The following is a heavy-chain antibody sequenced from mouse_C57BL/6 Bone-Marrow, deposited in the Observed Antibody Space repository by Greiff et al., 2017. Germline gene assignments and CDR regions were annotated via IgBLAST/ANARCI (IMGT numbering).Heavy chain of an antibody. D-gene: IGHD2-3*01. CDR2: IDPETGGT. Sequence: QVQLQQSGAELVRPGASVTLSCKASGYTFTDYEMNWVKQTPVHGLEWIGAIDPETGGTAYNQKFKGKAILTADKSSSTAYMELRSLTAEDSAVYYCTRPLYECYYLSFDYWGQGTTLTVSS. J-gene: IGHJ2*01. CDR1: GYTFTDYE. CDR3: TRPLYECYYLSFDY. V-gene: IGHV1-15*01.